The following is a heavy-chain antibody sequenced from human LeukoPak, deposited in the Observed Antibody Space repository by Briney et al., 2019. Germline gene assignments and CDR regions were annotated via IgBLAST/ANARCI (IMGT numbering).Heavy chain of an antibody. CDR1: VGSFSGYY. V-gene: IGHV4-34*01. CDR3: ARILIAARPYYYYYMDV. D-gene: IGHD6-6*01. CDR2: INHSGST. J-gene: IGHJ6*03. Sequence: SETLSLTCVVYVGSFSGYYWSWIRQPPGREVEWIGEINHSGSTNYNPSLKSRVTISVDTSKNQFSLKLSSVTDADTAVYYCARILIAARPYYYYYMDVWGKGTTVTVSS.